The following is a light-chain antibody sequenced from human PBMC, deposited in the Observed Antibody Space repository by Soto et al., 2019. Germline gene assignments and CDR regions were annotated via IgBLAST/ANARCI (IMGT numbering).Light chain of an antibody. J-gene: IGLJ1*01. V-gene: IGLV1-40*01. CDR3: PPYDSTLSARYV. CDR1: SSNLGAHHD. CDR2: GTS. Sequence: QSVLTQPPSVSGAPGQRVTISCTGSSSNLGAHHDVHWYQQRPGPAPKLLIFGTSNRPSGVPDRFSGSKSGTSASLAITGLQSEDEGYYYCPPYDSTLSARYVFGTGTELTVL.